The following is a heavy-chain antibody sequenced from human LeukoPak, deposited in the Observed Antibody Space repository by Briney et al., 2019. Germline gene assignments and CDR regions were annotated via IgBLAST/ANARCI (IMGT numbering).Heavy chain of an antibody. J-gene: IGHJ3*02. CDR2: INTNTGNP. D-gene: IGHD4-17*01. Sequence: ASVKVSCKASGYTFTSYAMNWVRQAPGQGLEWMGWINTNTGNPTYAQGFTGRFVFSLDTSVSTAYLQISSLKAEDTAVYYCARATAYDYGDYGRPTPQTDAFDIWGQGTMVTVSS. CDR1: GYTFTSYA. V-gene: IGHV7-4-1*02. CDR3: ARATAYDYGDYGRPTPQTDAFDI.